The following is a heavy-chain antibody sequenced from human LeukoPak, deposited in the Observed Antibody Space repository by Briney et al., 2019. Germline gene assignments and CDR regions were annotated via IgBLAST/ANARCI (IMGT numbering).Heavy chain of an antibody. CDR2: INWNGGST. Sequence: GGSLRLSCAASGFTFDDYGMGWVRQAPGKGLEWVSGINWNGGSTGYADSVKGRFTISRDNAKNSLYLQMNSLRAEDTALYYCARDLGYSYGLGYWGQGTLVTVSS. V-gene: IGHV3-20*04. D-gene: IGHD5-18*01. J-gene: IGHJ4*02. CDR1: GFTFDDYG. CDR3: ARDLGYSYGLGY.